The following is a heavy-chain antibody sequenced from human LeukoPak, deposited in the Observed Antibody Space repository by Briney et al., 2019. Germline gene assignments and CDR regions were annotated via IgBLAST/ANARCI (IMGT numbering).Heavy chain of an antibody. V-gene: IGHV3-7*01. CDR1: GFTVSSNY. CDR3: ATYSSLNRREFQY. Sequence: GGSLRLSCAASGFTVSSNYMSWVRQAPGKGLQWVANIKTDGSEKYYVDSVKGRFTISRDNAKNSLYLQMNSLRAEDTAVYYCATYSSLNRREFQYWGQGTLLTVSS. CDR2: IKTDGSEK. D-gene: IGHD3-22*01. J-gene: IGHJ1*01.